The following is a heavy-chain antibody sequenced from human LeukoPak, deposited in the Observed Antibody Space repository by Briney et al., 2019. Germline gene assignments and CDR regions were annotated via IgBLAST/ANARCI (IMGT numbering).Heavy chain of an antibody. Sequence: SETLSLTCTVSGGSISSYYWSWIRQPPGKGLEWIGYIYYSGSTNYNPSLKSRVTISVDTSKNQFSLKLSSVTAADTAVYYCARDYGSGSYHDYWGQGTLVTVSS. CDR2: IYYSGST. CDR3: ARDYGSGSYHDY. J-gene: IGHJ4*02. D-gene: IGHD3-10*01. V-gene: IGHV4-59*08. CDR1: GGSISSYY.